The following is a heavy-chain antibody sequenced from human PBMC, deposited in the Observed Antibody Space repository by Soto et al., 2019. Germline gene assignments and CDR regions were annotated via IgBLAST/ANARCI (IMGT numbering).Heavy chain of an antibody. CDR3: ARDPGGSSWPTFDY. J-gene: IGHJ4*02. CDR2: IYYSGST. CDR1: GGSISSGGYY. D-gene: IGHD6-13*01. V-gene: IGHV4-61*08. Sequence: ETLSLTCTVSGGSISSGGYYWSWIRQHPGKGLEWIGYIYYSGSTNYNPSLKSRVTMSVDTSKNQFSLKLSSVTAADTAVYYCARDPGGSSWPTFDYWGQGTLVTVSS.